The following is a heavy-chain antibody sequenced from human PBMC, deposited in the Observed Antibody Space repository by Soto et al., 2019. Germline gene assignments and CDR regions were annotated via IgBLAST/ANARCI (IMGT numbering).Heavy chain of an antibody. D-gene: IGHD6-6*01. Sequence: GGSLRLSCAASGFTFSSYNMNWVRQAPGKGLEWVSSISSSGFSINYADSVKGRFSISRDNAQNSLHLQMNNLRAEDTAVYYCARNESSNFYGMDVWGQGTTVTVSS. V-gene: IGHV3-21*01. CDR2: ISSSGFSI. CDR1: GFTFSSYN. CDR3: ARNESSNFYGMDV. J-gene: IGHJ6*02.